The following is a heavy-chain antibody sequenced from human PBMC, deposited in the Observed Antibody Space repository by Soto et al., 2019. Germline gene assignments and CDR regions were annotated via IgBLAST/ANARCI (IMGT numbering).Heavy chain of an antibody. J-gene: IGHJ4*01. Sequence: GGSLRLSCVASGFSFSIYGMYWVRQAPGKGLEWVAAISYDGSNKYYVDSVRGRFTISRDNSKNTVYLQMNSLRAEDTAVYYCAKPYSGSPPKNFDYWGQGTLVTVSS. V-gene: IGHV3-30*18. CDR2: ISYDGSNK. CDR1: GFSFSIYG. D-gene: IGHD1-26*01. CDR3: AKPYSGSPPKNFDY.